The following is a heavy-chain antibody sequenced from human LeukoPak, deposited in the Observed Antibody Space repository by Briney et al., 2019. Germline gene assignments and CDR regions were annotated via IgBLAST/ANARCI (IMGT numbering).Heavy chain of an antibody. CDR1: GGSISSSSYY. V-gene: IGHV4-39*07. J-gene: IGHJ2*01. CDR3: ARLHPVVVTAYWYFDL. Sequence: SETLSLTCTVSGGSISSSSYYWGWIRQPPGKGLEWIGSIYYSGSTYYNPSLKSRVTISVDTSKNQFSLKLSSVTAADTAVYYCARLHPVVVTAYWYFDLWGRGTLVTVSS. CDR2: IYYSGST. D-gene: IGHD2-21*02.